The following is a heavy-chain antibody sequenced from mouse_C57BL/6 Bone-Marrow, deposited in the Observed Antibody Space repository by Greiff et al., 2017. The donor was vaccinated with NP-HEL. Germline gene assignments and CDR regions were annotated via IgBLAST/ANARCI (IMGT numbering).Heavy chain of an antibody. CDR1: GYTFTSYW. D-gene: IGHD1-1*01. Sequence: VQLQQPGAELVMPGASVKLSCKASGYTFTSYWMHWVKQRPGQGLEWIGEIDPSDSYTNYNQKFKGKSTLTVDKSSSTAYMQLSSLTSEDSAVYYCARLIITTVVYFDYWGQGTTLTVSS. CDR3: ARLIITTVVYFDY. CDR2: IDPSDSYT. V-gene: IGHV1-69*01. J-gene: IGHJ2*01.